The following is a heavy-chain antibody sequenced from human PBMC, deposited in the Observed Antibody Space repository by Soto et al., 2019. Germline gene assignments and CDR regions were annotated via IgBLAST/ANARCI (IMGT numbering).Heavy chain of an antibody. CDR3: ARDKQWAFEY. V-gene: IGHV3-48*02. D-gene: IGHD2-8*01. CDR1: GFTFSDDS. CDR2: ISGGSKTV. J-gene: IGHJ4*02. Sequence: GGSLRLSCAASGFTFSDDSMNWVRQAPGKGLEWVSYISGGSKTVYYADSVKGRFTIFRDNAKNSVYLQMNSLRDEDTAVYYCARDKQWAFEYWGQGALVTVS.